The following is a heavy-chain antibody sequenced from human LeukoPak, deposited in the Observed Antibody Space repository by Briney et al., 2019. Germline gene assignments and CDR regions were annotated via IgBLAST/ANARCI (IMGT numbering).Heavy chain of an antibody. J-gene: IGHJ4*02. CDR2: AYYSGST. V-gene: IGHV4-59*02. D-gene: IGHD5-12*01. CDR3: AISYGGYVLDS. CDR1: GASVSNHY. Sequence: PSETLSLTCPVSGASVSNHYCTWIRQPPGKRLEWIGYAYYSGSTKYNASLKSRGTISVDTSKNQFSLRLNSVTAADTAVYYCAISYGGYVLDSRGQGTLVIVSS.